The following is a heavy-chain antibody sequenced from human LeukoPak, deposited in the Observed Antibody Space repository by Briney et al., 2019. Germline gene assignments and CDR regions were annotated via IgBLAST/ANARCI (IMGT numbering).Heavy chain of an antibody. CDR1: GFTFSSYA. D-gene: IGHD3-22*01. V-gene: IGHV3-23*01. CDR3: AKGFVQTRITMIVVVIGPFDY. J-gene: IGHJ4*02. CDR2: ISGSGGST. Sequence: GGSLRLSCAASGFTFSSYAMSWVRQAPGKGLEWVSAISGSGGSTYYADSVKGRFTISRDNSKNTLYLQMNSLRAEDTAVYYCAKGFVQTRITMIVVVIGPFDYWGQGTLVTVSS.